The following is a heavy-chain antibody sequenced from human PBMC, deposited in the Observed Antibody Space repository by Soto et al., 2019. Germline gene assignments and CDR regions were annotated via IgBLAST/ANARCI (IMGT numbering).Heavy chain of an antibody. CDR3: AKDSRPYGDHPYYYMDV. J-gene: IGHJ6*03. CDR1: GFTFSSYG. Sequence: PGGSLRLSCAASGFTFSSYGMHWVRQAPGKGLEWVAVISYDGSNKYYADSVKGRFTISRDNSKNTLYLQMDSLRAEDTAVYYCAKDSRPYGDHPYYYMDVWGKGTTVTVSS. D-gene: IGHD4-17*01. V-gene: IGHV3-30*18. CDR2: ISYDGSNK.